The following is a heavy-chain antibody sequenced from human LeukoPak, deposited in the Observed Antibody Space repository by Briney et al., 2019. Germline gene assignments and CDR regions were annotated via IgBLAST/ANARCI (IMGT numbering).Heavy chain of an antibody. CDR3: ARGSSGPVGLWFGELPYYYYCMDV. J-gene: IGHJ6*02. D-gene: IGHD3-10*01. CDR2: ISAYNGNT. CDR1: GYTFTSYG. Sequence: ASVKVSCKASGYTFTSYGISWVRQAPGQGLEWMGWISAYNGNTNYAQKLQGRVTMTTDTSTHTAYMELRSLRSDDTAVFYCARGSSGPVGLWFGELPYYYYCMDVWGQGTTVTVSS. V-gene: IGHV1-18*01.